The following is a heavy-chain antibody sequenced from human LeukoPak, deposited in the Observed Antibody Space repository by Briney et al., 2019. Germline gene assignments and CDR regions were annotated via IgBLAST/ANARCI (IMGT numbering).Heavy chain of an antibody. D-gene: IGHD6-19*01. CDR1: GGSISGYY. Sequence: PSETLSLTCIVSGGSISGYYWSWIRQSAGKGGEGSGRLYSSGTTNYNRCLKRRLPRSVDKSKNQFSLRLSSVAAADTAVYYCARDMVAVAEAPPQDAFDIWGQGTMVSVSS. CDR3: ARDMVAVAEAPPQDAFDI. CDR2: LYSSGTT. V-gene: IGHV4-4*07. J-gene: IGHJ3*02.